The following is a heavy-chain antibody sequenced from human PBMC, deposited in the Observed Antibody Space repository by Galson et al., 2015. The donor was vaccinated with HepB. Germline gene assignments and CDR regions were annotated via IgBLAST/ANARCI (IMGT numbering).Heavy chain of an antibody. CDR3: ARSGIPIKVFYYYYGMDV. V-gene: IGHV3-30*03. J-gene: IGHJ6*02. CDR2: ISYDGSNK. D-gene: IGHD2-8*01. Sequence: SLRLSCAASGFTFSSYGMHWVRQAPGKGLEWVAVISYDGSNKYYADSVKGRFTISRDNSKNTLYLQMNSLRAEDTAVYYCARSGIPIKVFYYYYGMDVWGQGTTVTVSS. CDR1: GFTFSSYG.